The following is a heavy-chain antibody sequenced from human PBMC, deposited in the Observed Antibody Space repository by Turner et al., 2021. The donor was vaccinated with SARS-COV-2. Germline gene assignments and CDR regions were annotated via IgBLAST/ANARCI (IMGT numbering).Heavy chain of an antibody. J-gene: IGHJ4*02. D-gene: IGHD5-18*01. CDR2: INPNSGGT. CDR1: GYTFTDYY. Sequence: QVQLVQSGAEVKKPVASVKVSCKASGYTFTDYYMHWVRQAPGQGLEWRGWINPNSGGTNSAQKFQGRVTMTRDTSISTAYMELSRLRSDDTAVYYCATDSYGTLWGQGTLVTVSS. V-gene: IGHV1-2*02. CDR3: ATDSYGTL.